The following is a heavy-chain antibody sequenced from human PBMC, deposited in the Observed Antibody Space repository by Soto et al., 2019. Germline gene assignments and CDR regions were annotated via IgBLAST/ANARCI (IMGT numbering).Heavy chain of an antibody. CDR2: IYSGGST. CDR3: ARTPVVAASYYFDY. D-gene: IGHD2-15*01. CDR1: GFTVSSNY. J-gene: IGHJ4*02. Sequence: GGSLRLSCAASGFTVSSNYMSWVRQAPGKGLEWVSVIYSGGSTYYADSVKGRFTISRDNSKNTLYLQMNSLRAEDTAVYYCARTPVVAASYYFDYWGQGTLVTVSS. V-gene: IGHV3-66*01.